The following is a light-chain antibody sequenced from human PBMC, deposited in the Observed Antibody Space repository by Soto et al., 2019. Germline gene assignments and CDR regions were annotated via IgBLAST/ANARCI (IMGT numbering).Light chain of an antibody. CDR1: QGIGTY. Sequence: DIQLTQSPSFLSASVGDRVSITCRASQGIGTYLAWYQQKPGKAPNLLIYAASTLQSGVPSRFSGSGSGTEYTLTISGLQHEYFDTYYCHQLNDYHLTFGGGTKADIK. V-gene: IGKV1-9*01. J-gene: IGKJ4*01. CDR3: HQLNDYHLT. CDR2: AAS.